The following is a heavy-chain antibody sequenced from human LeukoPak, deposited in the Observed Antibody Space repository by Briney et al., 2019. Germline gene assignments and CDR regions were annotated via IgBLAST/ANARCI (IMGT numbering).Heavy chain of an antibody. V-gene: IGHV4-59*01. J-gene: IGHJ6*02. D-gene: IGHD3-3*01. CDR1: GGSISSYY. Sequence: SETLSLTCGVSGGSISSYYWSWIRQPPGKGLEWIGYIYCSGSTNYNPSLKSRVTISVDTSKNQFSLKLSSVTAADTAVFYCASGRSGYLVPSYYYYGMDVWGQGTTVTVSS. CDR3: ASGRSGYLVPSYYYYGMDV. CDR2: IYCSGST.